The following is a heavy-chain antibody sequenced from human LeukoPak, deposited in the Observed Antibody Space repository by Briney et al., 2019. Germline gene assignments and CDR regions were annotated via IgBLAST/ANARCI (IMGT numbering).Heavy chain of an antibody. Sequence: GGSLRLSCAASGFTFSSYAMSWVRQTPGKGLEWVSAITGSGGSTYYADSVKGRFTISRDNSKNTLYLQMNSLRAEDTAVYYCAKRSIVGATGWFDPWGQGTLVTVSS. D-gene: IGHD1-26*01. CDR3: AKRSIVGATGWFDP. CDR1: GFTFSSYA. CDR2: ITGSGGST. J-gene: IGHJ5*02. V-gene: IGHV3-23*01.